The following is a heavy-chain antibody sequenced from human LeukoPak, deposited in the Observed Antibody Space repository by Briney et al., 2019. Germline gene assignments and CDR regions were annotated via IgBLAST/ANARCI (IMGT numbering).Heavy chain of an antibody. J-gene: IGHJ5*02. Sequence: GGSLRLSCAASGFTFSSYWMSWVRQAPGKGLEWVANIKQDGSEKYYVDSVKGRFTISRDNAKNSLYLQMNSLRAEDTAVYYCARDIGTYYDFWSGRMNWFDPWGQGTLVTVSS. V-gene: IGHV3-7*01. CDR3: ARDIGTYYDFWSGRMNWFDP. D-gene: IGHD3-3*01. CDR2: IKQDGSEK. CDR1: GFTFSSYW.